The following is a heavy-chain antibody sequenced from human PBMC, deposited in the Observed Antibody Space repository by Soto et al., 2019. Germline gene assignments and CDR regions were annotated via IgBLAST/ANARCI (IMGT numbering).Heavy chain of an antibody. CDR2: IYYSGST. CDR1: GGSISSGGYY. J-gene: IGHJ4*02. D-gene: IGHD6-13*01. V-gene: IGHV4-31*03. CDR3: ARDQGADLVLDY. Sequence: QVQLQESGPGLVKPSQTLSLTCTVSGGSISSGGYYWSWIRQHPGKGLEWIGYIYYSGSTYYNPSLKGRVTISVDTSKNQCSLKLSSVTAADTAVYYCARDQGADLVLDYWGQGTLVTVSS.